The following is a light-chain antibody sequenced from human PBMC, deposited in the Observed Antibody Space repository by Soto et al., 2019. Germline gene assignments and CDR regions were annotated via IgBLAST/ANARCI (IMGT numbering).Light chain of an antibody. CDR1: SSNIGAGYD. CDR3: QSYDSSSRV. V-gene: IGLV1-40*01. CDR2: GNS. Sequence: QSVLTQAPSVSGAPGQRVTISCTGSSSNIGAGYDVHWYQQLPGTAPKLLIYGNSNRPSGVPDRFSGSKSGTSASLAITGLQAEDEADYYCQSYDSSSRVFGGGTKLTVL. J-gene: IGLJ2*01.